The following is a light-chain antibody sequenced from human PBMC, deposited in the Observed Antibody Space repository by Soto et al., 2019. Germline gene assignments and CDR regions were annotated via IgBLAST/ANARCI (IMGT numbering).Light chain of an antibody. CDR2: SAS. CDR1: QSISSN. V-gene: IGKV1-39*01. J-gene: IGKJ2*01. CDR3: QQSFSIPYI. Sequence: DIQMTQSPSSLSAFAGDRVTITCRASQSISSNLKWYQQKPGKAPKLLIYSASSLPSGVPSRFSGGGSGTDFTITITSLQPEDFATYYCQQSFSIPYIFGQGTKLDIK.